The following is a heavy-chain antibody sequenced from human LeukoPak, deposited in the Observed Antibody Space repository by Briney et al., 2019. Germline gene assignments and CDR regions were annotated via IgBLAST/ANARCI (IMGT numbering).Heavy chain of an antibody. J-gene: IGHJ4*02. V-gene: IGHV1-69*04. CDR3: ARECRDGYNYGDLDY. D-gene: IGHD5-24*01. Sequence: SVKVSCKASGGTFSSYAISWVRQAPGQGLEWMGRIIPILGIANYAQKFQGRVTITADKSTSTAYMELSSLRSEDTAVYYCARECRDGYNYGDLDYWGQGTLVAVSS. CDR1: GGTFSSYA. CDR2: IIPILGIA.